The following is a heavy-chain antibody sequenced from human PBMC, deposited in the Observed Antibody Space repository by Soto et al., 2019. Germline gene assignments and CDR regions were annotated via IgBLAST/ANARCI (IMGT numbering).Heavy chain of an antibody. Sequence: SVRVSCKASGGTFSSYAISWVRQAPGQGLEWMGGIIPIFGTANYAQKFQGRVTITADESTSTAYMELSSLRSEDTAVYYCASGYCTNGVCAGPPYGMDVSGQVTTVTVSS. CDR3: ASGYCTNGVCAGPPYGMDV. V-gene: IGHV1-69*13. CDR2: IIPIFGTA. D-gene: IGHD2-8*01. J-gene: IGHJ6*02. CDR1: GGTFSSYA.